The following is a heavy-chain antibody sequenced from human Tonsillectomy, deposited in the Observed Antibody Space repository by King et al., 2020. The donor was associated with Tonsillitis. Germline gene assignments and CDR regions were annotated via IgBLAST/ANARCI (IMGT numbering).Heavy chain of an antibody. CDR2: ISYGGSI. Sequence: QLQESGPGLVRPSQTLSLTCTVAGGSISSGGYYWSWIRQHPGKGLEWFGYISYGGSIYSIPSLRDGVTISLDTSKNQFSLKLTTVTAAATAVYYCASTVTFFVFDFWGQGTLVTVSS. CDR1: GGSISSGGYY. D-gene: IGHD4-17*01. J-gene: IGHJ4*02. CDR3: ASTVTFFVFDF. V-gene: IGHV4-31*03.